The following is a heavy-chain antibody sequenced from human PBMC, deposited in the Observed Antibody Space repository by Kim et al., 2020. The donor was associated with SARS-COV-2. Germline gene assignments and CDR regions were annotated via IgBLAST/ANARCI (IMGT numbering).Heavy chain of an antibody. CDR2: IYYSGST. D-gene: IGHD3-3*01. Sequence: SETLSLTCTVSGGSISSYYWSWIRQPPGKGLEWIGYIYYSGSTNYNPSLKSRVTISVDTSKNQFSLKLSSVTAADTAVYYCARHSRNWYYVFWCGYQKEPFYFYYHGMDVWGQGTTVTVSS. CDR3: ARHSRNWYYVFWCGYQKEPFYFYYHGMDV. J-gene: IGHJ6*02. CDR1: GGSISSYY. V-gene: IGHV4-59*08.